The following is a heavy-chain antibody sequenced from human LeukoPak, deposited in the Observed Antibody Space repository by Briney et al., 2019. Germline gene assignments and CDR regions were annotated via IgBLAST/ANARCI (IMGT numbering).Heavy chain of an antibody. CDR2: VSGSGGSS. J-gene: IGHJ2*01. CDR1: GFTFSTYA. V-gene: IGHV3-23*01. CDR3: AKGWYFDL. Sequence: GGSLRLSCAASGFTFSTYAMSWVRQAPGKGLEWVSAVSGSGGSSYYADSVRGRFTISRDNSKNTLYLQMNSLRAEDTAVYYCAKGWYFDLWGRGTLVTVSS.